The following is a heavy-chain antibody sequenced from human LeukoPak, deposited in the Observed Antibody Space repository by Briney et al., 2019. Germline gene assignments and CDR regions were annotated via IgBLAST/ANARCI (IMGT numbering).Heavy chain of an antibody. CDR1: GFTFETYW. CDR3: WYYGWQFDY. D-gene: IGHD4-17*01. Sequence: GGSLRLSCVASGFTFETYWMSWVRQAPGKGLEWVSAISGSGGSTYYADSVKGRFTISRDNSRNTLYLQMNSLRAEDTAVYYCWYYGWQFDYWGQGTLVTVSS. V-gene: IGHV3-23*01. J-gene: IGHJ4*02. CDR2: ISGSGGST.